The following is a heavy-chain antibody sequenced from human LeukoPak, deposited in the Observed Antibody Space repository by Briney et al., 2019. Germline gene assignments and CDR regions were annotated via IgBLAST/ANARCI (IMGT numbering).Heavy chain of an antibody. Sequence: GGSLRLSCAASGFTVTNNYVTWVRQAPGKGLECVSVIYSGGSTYYADSVKGRFTISRDNSKNTLYLQMNSLRAEDTAVYYCARYYDSSGQTGGAFDIWGQGTMVTVSS. D-gene: IGHD3-22*01. CDR3: ARYYDSSGQTGGAFDI. CDR2: IYSGGST. J-gene: IGHJ3*02. V-gene: IGHV3-66*01. CDR1: GFTVTNNY.